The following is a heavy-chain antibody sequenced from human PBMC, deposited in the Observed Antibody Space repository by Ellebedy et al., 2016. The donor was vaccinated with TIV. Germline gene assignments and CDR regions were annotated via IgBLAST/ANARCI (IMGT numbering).Heavy chain of an antibody. V-gene: IGHV3-21*01. D-gene: IGHD6-13*01. CDR2: ISSSSSYI. CDR1: GFTFSSYS. Sequence: GGSLRLSXAASGFTFSSYSMNWVRQAPGKGLEWVSSISSSSSYIYYADSVKGRFTISRDNAKNSLYLQMNSLRAEDTAVYYCARKYLAAAGTDYWGQGTLVTVSS. CDR3: ARKYLAAAGTDY. J-gene: IGHJ4*02.